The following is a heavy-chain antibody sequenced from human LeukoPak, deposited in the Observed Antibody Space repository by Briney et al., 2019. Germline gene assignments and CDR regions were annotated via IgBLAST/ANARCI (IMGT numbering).Heavy chain of an antibody. J-gene: IGHJ3*02. CDR2: IYTSGST. V-gene: IGHV4-61*02. CDR1: GGSISSGSYY. Sequence: PSQTLSLTCTVSGGSISSGSYYWSWIRQPAGKGLEWIGRIYTSGSTNYNPSLKSRVTISVDTSKNQFSLKLSSVTAAGTAVYYCARATQTRYCSSTSCLDAFDIWGQGTMVTVSS. D-gene: IGHD2-2*01. CDR3: ARATQTRYCSSTSCLDAFDI.